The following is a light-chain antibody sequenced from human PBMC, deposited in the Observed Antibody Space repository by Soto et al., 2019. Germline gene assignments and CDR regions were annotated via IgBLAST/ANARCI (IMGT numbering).Light chain of an antibody. CDR1: QTVRNNY. CDR2: DAS. J-gene: IGKJ4*01. V-gene: IGKV3-20*01. CDR3: QQYGSSPRT. Sequence: EFVLTQSPGTLSLSPGERATLSCRASQTVRNNYLAWYQQKPGQAPRLLIYDASSRATGIPDRFSGGGSGTDFTLTISRLEPEDFAVYYCQQYGSSPRTLGGGTKV.